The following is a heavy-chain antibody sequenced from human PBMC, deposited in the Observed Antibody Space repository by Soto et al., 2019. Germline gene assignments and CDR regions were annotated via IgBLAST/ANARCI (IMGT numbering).Heavy chain of an antibody. D-gene: IGHD6-6*01. Sequence: SVKVSCKASGGTFSSYAISWVRQAPGQGLEWMGGIIPIFGTANYAQKFQGRVTITADESTSTAYMALSSLRSEDTAVYYCARGVIAARPGYNWFDPWGQGTLVTVSS. CDR2: IIPIFGTA. J-gene: IGHJ5*02. CDR3: ARGVIAARPGYNWFDP. CDR1: GGTFSSYA. V-gene: IGHV1-69*13.